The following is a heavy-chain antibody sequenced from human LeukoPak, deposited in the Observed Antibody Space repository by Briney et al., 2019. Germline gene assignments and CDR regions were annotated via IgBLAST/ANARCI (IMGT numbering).Heavy chain of an antibody. D-gene: IGHD2-21*02. CDR2: IYYSGST. CDR3: ARDFYCGGDCYYYYGMDV. V-gene: IGHV4-39*07. Sequence: PSETLSLTCTVSGGSISSSSYYWGWIRQPPGKGLEWIGSIYYSGSTYYNPSLESRVTISVDTSKNQFSLKLSSVTAADTAVYYCARDFYCGGDCYYYYGMDVWGQGTTVTVSS. CDR1: GGSISSSSYY. J-gene: IGHJ6*02.